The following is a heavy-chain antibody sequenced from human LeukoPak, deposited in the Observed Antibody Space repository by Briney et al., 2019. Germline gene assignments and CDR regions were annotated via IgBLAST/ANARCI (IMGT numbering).Heavy chain of an antibody. V-gene: IGHV3-30*02. CDR2: IRYDGSNK. CDR3: AKGALDCSSISCYEGDYFDY. J-gene: IGHJ4*02. D-gene: IGHD2-2*01. Sequence: GGSLRLSCAASGFTFSSYGMHWVRQAPGKGLKWVAFIRYDGSNKYYADSVKGRFTISRDNSKNTLYLQMNSLRAEDTAVYYCAKGALDCSSISCYEGDYFDYWGQGTLVTVSS. CDR1: GFTFSSYG.